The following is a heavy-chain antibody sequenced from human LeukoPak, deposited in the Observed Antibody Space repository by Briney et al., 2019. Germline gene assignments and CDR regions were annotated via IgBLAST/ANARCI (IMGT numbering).Heavy chain of an antibody. CDR1: GFTFRNYW. V-gene: IGHV3-74*01. CDR3: ASQIPTATFDS. J-gene: IGHJ4*02. Sequence: GGSLRLSCAASGFTFRNYWMHWVRQAPGKGLVWVSRIGSDGTMTNYADSVKGRFTISRDNAKNTLYLQMNSLRDEDTAVYFCASQIPTATFDSWGEGTLVTVSS. CDR2: IGSDGTMT. D-gene: IGHD5-18*01.